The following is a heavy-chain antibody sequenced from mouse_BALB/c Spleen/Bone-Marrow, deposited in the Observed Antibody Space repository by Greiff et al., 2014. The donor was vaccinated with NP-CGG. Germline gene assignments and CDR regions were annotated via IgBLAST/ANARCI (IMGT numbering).Heavy chain of an antibody. Sequence: VQLKESGPGLVKPSQSLSLTCTVTGYSITSDYAWNWIRQFPGNRLEWMGSISYSGGTDYNPTLKSRFSITRDTSKNQFFLQLNSVTAEDTATYYCARKFYYFDYWGHGTTLTVSS. CDR2: ISYSGGT. CDR1: GYSITSDYA. CDR3: ARKFYYFDY. J-gene: IGHJ2*01. V-gene: IGHV3-2*02.